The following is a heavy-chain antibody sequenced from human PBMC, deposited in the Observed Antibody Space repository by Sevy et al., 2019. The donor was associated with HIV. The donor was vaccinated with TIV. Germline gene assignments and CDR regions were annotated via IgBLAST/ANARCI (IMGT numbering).Heavy chain of an antibody. Sequence: GGSLRLSCAASGFTFDDYAMHWVRQAPGKGLEWVSCISWNSDNIDYADSVKGRFTISRDNAKNSLYLQMNSLRAEDTAFYFCAKDMPPYSSSAIFDYWGQGTLFTVSS. CDR3: AKDMPPYSSSAIFDY. D-gene: IGHD6-6*01. J-gene: IGHJ4*02. V-gene: IGHV3-9*01. CDR1: GFTFDDYA. CDR2: ISWNSDNI.